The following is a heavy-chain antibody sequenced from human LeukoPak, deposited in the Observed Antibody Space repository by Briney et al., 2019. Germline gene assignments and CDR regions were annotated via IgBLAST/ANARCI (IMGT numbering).Heavy chain of an antibody. Sequence: GGSLRLSCAASGFTVSGNYMSWVRQAPGKGLEWVGFIRSKAYGGTTEYAASVKGRFTISRDDSKSIAYLQMNSLKTEDTAVYYCTRQSSYYDYVWGSYRPYYFDYWGQGTLVTVSS. J-gene: IGHJ4*02. D-gene: IGHD3-16*02. CDR2: IRSKAYGGTT. CDR1: GFTVSGNY. CDR3: TRQSSYYDYVWGSYRPYYFDY. V-gene: IGHV3-49*04.